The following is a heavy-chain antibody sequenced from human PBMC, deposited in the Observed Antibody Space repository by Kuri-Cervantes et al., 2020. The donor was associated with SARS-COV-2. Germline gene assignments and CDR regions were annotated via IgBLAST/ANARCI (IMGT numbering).Heavy chain of an antibody. D-gene: IGHD3-10*01. V-gene: IGHV3-7*03. CDR1: GFIFSGYC. Sequence: GESLKISCAASGFIFSGYCMTWVRQAPGKGLEWVANIKQDGSEEYYVDSVKGRFTISRDNAKNLLYLQVNSLRAEDTAVYYCAREDSGTNDAFDFWGQGTMVTVSS. CDR2: IKQDGSEE. CDR3: AREDSGTNDAFDF. J-gene: IGHJ3*01.